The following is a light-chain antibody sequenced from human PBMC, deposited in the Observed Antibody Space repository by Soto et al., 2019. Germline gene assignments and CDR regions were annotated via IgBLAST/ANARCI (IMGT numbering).Light chain of an antibody. V-gene: IGLV1-51*01. CDR1: SSNIGNNY. CDR2: DND. CDR3: ATWDDSLTDAV. Sequence: QSVLTQPPSVSAAPGQRVTISCSGSSSNIGNNYVSWYQQLPGTAPKLLIYDNDNRPSGIPDRFSGSKSGSSATLDITGIQTGDEADYYCATWDDSLTDAVFGGGTKVTVL. J-gene: IGLJ3*02.